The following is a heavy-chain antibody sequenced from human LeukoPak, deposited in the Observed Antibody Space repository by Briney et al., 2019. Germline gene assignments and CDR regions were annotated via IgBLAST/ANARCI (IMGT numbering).Heavy chain of an antibody. CDR2: IYSGGTT. D-gene: IGHD6-13*01. J-gene: IGHJ4*02. Sequence: GGSLRLSCAASGFTVSSNYMSWVRQAPGKGLEWVSLIYSGGTTYYAESVKGRFTISRDNSRNTLYLQMNSLRVEDTAVYSCARDPAGNRGNFDYWGQGTLVTVSS. CDR3: ARDPAGNRGNFDY. CDR1: GFTVSSNY. V-gene: IGHV3-53*01.